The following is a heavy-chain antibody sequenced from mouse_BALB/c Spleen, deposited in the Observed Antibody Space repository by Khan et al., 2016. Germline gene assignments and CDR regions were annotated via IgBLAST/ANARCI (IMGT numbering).Heavy chain of an antibody. CDR2: IRLKSNNYAT. D-gene: IGHD2-3*01. J-gene: IGHJ2*01. V-gene: IGHV6-6*02. Sequence: EVQLEESGGGLVQPGGSMKLSCVASGFTFSNYWMNWVRQSPEKGLEWVAEIRLKSNNYATHYAESVKGRFTISRDDSKSSVYLQMNNLRAEVTGIYYCTRDGYFDYWGRGTTLTVSS. CDR3: TRDGYFDY. CDR1: GFTFSNYW.